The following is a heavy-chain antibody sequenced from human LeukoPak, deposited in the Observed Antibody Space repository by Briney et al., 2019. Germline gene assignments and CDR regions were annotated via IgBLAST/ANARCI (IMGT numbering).Heavy chain of an antibody. Sequence: PGGSLRLSCAASGFTFSTYRMNWVRQAPGKGLEWVSSISSSSSYIYYADSVKGRFTISRDNAKNSLYLQMNSLRAEDTAVYYCAELGITKIGGVWGKGTTVTISS. D-gene: IGHD3-10*02. CDR2: ISSSSSYI. CDR3: AELGITKIGGV. V-gene: IGHV3-21*01. CDR1: GFTFSTYR. J-gene: IGHJ6*04.